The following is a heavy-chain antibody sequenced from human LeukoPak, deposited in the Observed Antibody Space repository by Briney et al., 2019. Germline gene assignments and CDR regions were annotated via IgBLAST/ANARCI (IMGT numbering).Heavy chain of an antibody. V-gene: IGHV5-51*01. CDR1: GYSINNHW. J-gene: IGHJ5*02. Sequence: GESLKISCKGSGYSINNHWIGWVRQMPGKGLEWMGIIYPADSDIRYSPSFQGQVTISADKSISTAYLQWSSLEASDTAMYYCARQEYCSGGSCYTWFDPWGQGTLVTVSS. CDR3: ARQEYCSGGSCYTWFDP. D-gene: IGHD2-15*01. CDR2: IYPADSDI.